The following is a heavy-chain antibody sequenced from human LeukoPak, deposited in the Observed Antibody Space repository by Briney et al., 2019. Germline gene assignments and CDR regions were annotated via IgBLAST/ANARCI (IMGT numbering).Heavy chain of an antibody. CDR1: GGSISSYY. CDR3: ARRTRGFDGSFFDY. Sequence: SETLSLTCTVSGGSISSYYWSWIRQPAGKGLEWIGRIYTSGSTNYNPSLKSRVTMSVDTSKNQFSVRLNSVTAADTAVYFCARRTRGFDGSFFDYWGQGILVTVSS. D-gene: IGHD3-10*01. V-gene: IGHV4-4*07. J-gene: IGHJ4*02. CDR2: IYTSGST.